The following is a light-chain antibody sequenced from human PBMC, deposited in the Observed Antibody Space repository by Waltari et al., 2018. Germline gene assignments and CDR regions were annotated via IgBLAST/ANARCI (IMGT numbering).Light chain of an antibody. J-gene: IGKJ1*01. Sequence: EVVLTQSPGTLSLSPGERATLFCRASQSVSRYLAWYQQKPGQAPRLLIYGASSMATGIPDRFSGVGSGTDFSLTISRLEPEDFAVYYCQKYDRLPATFGQGTKVEIK. CDR1: QSVSRY. CDR3: QKYDRLPAT. V-gene: IGKV3-20*01. CDR2: GAS.